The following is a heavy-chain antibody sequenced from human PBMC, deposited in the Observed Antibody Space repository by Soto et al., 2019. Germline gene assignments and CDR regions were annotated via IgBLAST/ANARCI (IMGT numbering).Heavy chain of an antibody. V-gene: IGHV3-21*01. CDR1: GFTFSSYS. CDR3: ARVAGSRFLEWLELAFDP. D-gene: IGHD3-3*01. Sequence: PGGSLRLSCAASGFTFSSYSMNWVRQAPGKGLEWVSSISSSSSYIYYADSVKGRFTISRDNAKNSLYLQMNSLRAEDTAVYYCARVAGSRFLEWLELAFDPWGQGTLVTVSS. CDR2: ISSSSSYI. J-gene: IGHJ5*02.